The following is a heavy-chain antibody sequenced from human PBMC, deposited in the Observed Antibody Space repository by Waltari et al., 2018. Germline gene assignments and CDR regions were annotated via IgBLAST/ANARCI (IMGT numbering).Heavy chain of an antibody. CDR3: ARVYLYYDFWSGYYTTSPFDY. Sequence: EVQLVESGGGLVQPGGSLRLSCAASGFTFSSYEMNWVRQAPGKGLEWVSYISSSGRTRYYADSVNGRFTISRDNAKNSLYLQMNSLRAEDTAVYYCARVYLYYDFWSGYYTTSPFDYWGQGTLVTVSS. J-gene: IGHJ4*02. D-gene: IGHD3-3*01. CDR1: GFTFSSYE. CDR2: ISSSGRTR. V-gene: IGHV3-48*03.